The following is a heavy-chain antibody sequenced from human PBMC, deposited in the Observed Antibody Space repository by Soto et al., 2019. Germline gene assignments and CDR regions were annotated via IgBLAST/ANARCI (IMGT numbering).Heavy chain of an antibody. CDR2: ISHSGSR. D-gene: IGHD6-19*01. Sequence: QVQLQQWGAGLLKASETLSLTCVVSGGSFSGYFWTWIRQSPGRGLEWIGAISHSGSRKYKPAFQRRVIISVDSSKNHVSMKLSSVSAAASPTYFCARGLAYDRPITVAEPFDSWGQGTLVTVSS. CDR1: GGSFSGYF. J-gene: IGHJ4*02. V-gene: IGHV4-34*02. CDR3: ARGLAYDRPITVAEPFDS.